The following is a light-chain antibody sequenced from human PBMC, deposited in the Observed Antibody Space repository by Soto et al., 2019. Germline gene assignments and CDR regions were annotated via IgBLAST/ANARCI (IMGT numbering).Light chain of an antibody. Sequence: DIQMTQSPSSLSAPVGDRVSLTCRAGKNVGSFVNWYQQKPAKAPRLLIYATSNLQSGVPSRISGSGSGTEFTLTISSVQPEDFATYFCQQSYSAQYTFGQGTKLEIK. CDR3: QQSYSAQYT. J-gene: IGKJ2*01. CDR1: KNVGSF. CDR2: ATS. V-gene: IGKV1-39*01.